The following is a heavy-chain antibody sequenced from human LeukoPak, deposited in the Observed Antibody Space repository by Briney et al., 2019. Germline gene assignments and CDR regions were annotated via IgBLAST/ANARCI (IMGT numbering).Heavy chain of an antibody. D-gene: IGHD3-3*01. CDR3: ARAQSETHTIFGVVHYYYYGMDV. CDR2: IYYDGTNK. CDR1: GFIFSNYG. Sequence: PGGSLRLSCAASGFIFSNYGMHWVRQAPGKGLEWVALIYYDGTNKYYADSVKGRFTISRDNAKNSLYLQMNSLRAEDTAVYYCARAQSETHTIFGVVHYYYYGMDVWGQGTTVTVSS. V-gene: IGHV3-33*01. J-gene: IGHJ6*02.